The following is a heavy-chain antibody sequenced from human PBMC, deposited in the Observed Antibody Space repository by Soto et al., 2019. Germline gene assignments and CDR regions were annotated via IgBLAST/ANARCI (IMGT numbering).Heavy chain of an antibody. V-gene: IGHV1-3*01. CDR1: GYTFANYA. D-gene: IGHD3-22*01. J-gene: IGHJ4*02. CDR3: ARVVDYYDSNGYFPYFDQ. Sequence: GASVKVSCKASGYTFANYAIDWVRQAPGQSLEWMGRINAGNGNTKYSQKFQGRVTITRDTPASTAYMHLNSLRSEDTAVYYCARVVDYYDSNGYFPYFDQWGQGTLVTVSS. CDR2: INAGNGNT.